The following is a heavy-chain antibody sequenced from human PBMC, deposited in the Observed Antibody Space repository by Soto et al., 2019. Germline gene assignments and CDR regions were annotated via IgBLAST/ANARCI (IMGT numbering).Heavy chain of an antibody. V-gene: IGHV5-51*01. CDR3: ARHLSSTVYDSSGYYTYYFDY. CDR2: IYPGDSDT. D-gene: IGHD3-22*01. Sequence: GESLKISCKGSGYSFTSYWISWVRQMPGKGLEWMGIIYPGDSDTRYSPSFQGQVTISADKSISTAYLQWSSLKASDTAMYYCARHLSSTVYDSSGYYTYYFDYWGQGTLVTVSS. CDR1: GYSFTSYW. J-gene: IGHJ4*02.